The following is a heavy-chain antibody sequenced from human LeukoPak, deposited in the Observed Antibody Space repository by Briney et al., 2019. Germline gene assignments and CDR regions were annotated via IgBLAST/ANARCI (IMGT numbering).Heavy chain of an antibody. CDR2: INQDGSEK. J-gene: IGHJ6*02. D-gene: IGHD2-2*03. V-gene: IGHV3-7*01. CDR1: GFTFWSYG. CDR3: ARVSGYCSSTSCPIQYYYGMDV. Sequence: GGSLRLSCAATGFTFWSYGMHWVRQAPGKGLEWVANINQDGSEKYYVDSVKGRFTISRDNAKNSLYLQMNSLRAEDTAVYYCARVSGYCSSTSCPIQYYYGMDVWGQGTTVTVSS.